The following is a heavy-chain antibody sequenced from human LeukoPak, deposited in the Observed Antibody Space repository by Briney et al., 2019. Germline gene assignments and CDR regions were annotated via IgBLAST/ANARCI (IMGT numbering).Heavy chain of an antibody. V-gene: IGHV1-18*01. J-gene: IGHJ3*02. D-gene: IGHD1-26*01. Sequence: ASVKVSCKASGYTFTSYGISWVRQAPGQGLEWMGWISAYNGNTNYAQKLQGRVTMTTDTSTSTAYMELRSLRSDDTAVYYCARERSVGATAPDAFDIWGQGTMVTVSS. CDR1: GYTFTSYG. CDR3: ARERSVGATAPDAFDI. CDR2: ISAYNGNT.